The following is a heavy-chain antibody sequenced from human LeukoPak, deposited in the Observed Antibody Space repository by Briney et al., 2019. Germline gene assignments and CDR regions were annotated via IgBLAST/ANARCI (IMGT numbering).Heavy chain of an antibody. CDR3: VRGGPSTWF. CDR2: INDDGSDT. Sequence: GGSLRLSCAASGFTFKLYWMHWVRQVPGKGPVWVARINDDGSDTVYADSVKGRFTISRDDAKNMLFLQTNSLRGEDTAVYHCVRGGPSTWFWGQGNLVTVSS. J-gene: IGHJ4*02. V-gene: IGHV3-74*01. D-gene: IGHD3-22*01. CDR1: GFTFKLYW.